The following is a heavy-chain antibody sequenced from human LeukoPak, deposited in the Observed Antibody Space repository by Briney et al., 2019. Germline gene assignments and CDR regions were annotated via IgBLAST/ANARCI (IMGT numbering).Heavy chain of an antibody. CDR2: ITTNGGRT. CDR3: AIMHGYYDGTGYWVQ. J-gene: IGHJ1*01. Sequence: GGSLRLSCAASGFTFASYGMSWVRQAPGKGLEWVSFITTNGGRTSYADSVEGRFTISRDNPRDTLYMQMNSLRDEDTAVYYCAIMHGYYDGTGYWVQWGQGTLVTVSS. CDR1: GFTFASYG. V-gene: IGHV3-23*01. D-gene: IGHD3-22*01.